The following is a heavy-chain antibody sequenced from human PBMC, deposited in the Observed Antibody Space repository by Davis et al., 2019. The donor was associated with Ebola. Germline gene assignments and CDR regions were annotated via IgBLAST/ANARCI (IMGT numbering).Heavy chain of an antibody. CDR2: ISYDGSNK. Sequence: PGGSLRLSCAASGFTFSSYAMHWVRQAPGKGLEWVAVISYDGSNKYYADSVKGRFTISRDNSKNTLYLQMNSLRAEDTAVYYCARVTRYCSGGSCYQNLDYWGQGTLVTVSS. CDR3: ARVTRYCSGGSCYQNLDY. J-gene: IGHJ4*02. CDR1: GFTFSSYA. V-gene: IGHV3-30-3*01. D-gene: IGHD2-15*01.